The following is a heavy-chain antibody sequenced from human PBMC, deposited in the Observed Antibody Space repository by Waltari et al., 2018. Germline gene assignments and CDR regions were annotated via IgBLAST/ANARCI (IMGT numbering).Heavy chain of an antibody. CDR1: GFTFSNYW. V-gene: IGHV3-7*01. J-gene: IGHJ2*01. D-gene: IGHD1-26*01. Sequence: EVQLVESGGGLVQPGGSLRLSCEASGFTFSNYWMSWVRQAPGTGLEWLANIKQDGGEKYYVDSVKGRFTISRDNAKNSLYLQMNSLRVEDMAVYYCVRDGGTHGGTYPVSYWYFDLWGRGTLVSVSS. CDR2: IKQDGGEK. CDR3: VRDGGTHGGTYPVSYWYFDL.